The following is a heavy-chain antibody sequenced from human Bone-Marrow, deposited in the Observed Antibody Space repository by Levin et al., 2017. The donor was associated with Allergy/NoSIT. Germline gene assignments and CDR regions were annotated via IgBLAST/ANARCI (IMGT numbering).Heavy chain of an antibody. J-gene: IGHJ2*01. CDR3: AKPDLNSSGYYLTRYWYFDL. D-gene: IGHD3-22*01. Sequence: GGSLRLSCAASGFTFSSYAMSWVRQAPGKGLEWVSAISGSGGSTYYADSVKGRFTISRDNSKNTLYLQMNSLRAEDTAVYYCAKPDLNSSGYYLTRYWYFDLWGRGTLVTVSS. CDR1: GFTFSSYA. CDR2: ISGSGGST. V-gene: IGHV3-23*01.